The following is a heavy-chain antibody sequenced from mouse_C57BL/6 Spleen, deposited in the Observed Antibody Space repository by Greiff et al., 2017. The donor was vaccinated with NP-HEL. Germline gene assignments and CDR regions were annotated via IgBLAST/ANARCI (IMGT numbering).Heavy chain of an antibody. CDR1: GFTFSSYG. CDR2: ISSGGSYT. CDR3: ARQGYDYDGAMDY. D-gene: IGHD2-4*01. J-gene: IGHJ4*01. Sequence: EVKLVESGGDLVKPGGSLKLSCAASGFTFSSYGMSWVRQTPDKRLEWVATISSGGSYTYYPDSVKGRFTISRDNAKNTLYLQMSSLKSEDTAMYYCARQGYDYDGAMDYWGQGTSVTVSS. V-gene: IGHV5-6*02.